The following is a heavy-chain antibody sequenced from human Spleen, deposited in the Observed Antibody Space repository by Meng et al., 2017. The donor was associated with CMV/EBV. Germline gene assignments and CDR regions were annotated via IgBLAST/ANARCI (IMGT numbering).Heavy chain of an antibody. D-gene: IGHD2-2*01. Sequence: SFSGYYWSWIRQPPGKGLEWIGEINHSGSTNYTPSLKSRVTISVDTSKNQFSLKLSSVTATDTAVYYCARVIGYCSSTSCLRGRFDPWGQGTPVTVSS. CDR1: SFSGYY. CDR2: INHSGST. J-gene: IGHJ5*02. V-gene: IGHV4-34*01. CDR3: ARVIGYCSSTSCLRGRFDP.